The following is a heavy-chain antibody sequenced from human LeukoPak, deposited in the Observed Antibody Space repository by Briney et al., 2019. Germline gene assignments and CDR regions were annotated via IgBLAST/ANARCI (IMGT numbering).Heavy chain of an antibody. V-gene: IGHV4-34*01. CDR2: INHSGST. CDR1: GGSFSGYY. D-gene: IGHD4-17*01. Sequence: SETLSLTCAVYGGSFSGYYWSWIRQPPGKGLEWVGEINHSGSTSYNPTLKSRVTISVDTSKKQFSLKLSSVTAADTAVYYCASLHYGDYDIDYWGEGTVVTVSS. J-gene: IGHJ4*02. CDR3: ASLHYGDYDIDY.